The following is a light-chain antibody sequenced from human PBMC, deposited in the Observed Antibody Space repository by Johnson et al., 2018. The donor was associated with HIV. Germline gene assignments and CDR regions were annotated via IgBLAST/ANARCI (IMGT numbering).Light chain of an antibody. V-gene: IGLV1-51*01. J-gene: IGLJ1*01. CDR3: GTWDSSLSAFYV. CDR2: PKN. Sequence: QSVLTQPPSVSAAPGQKVTISCSGSTSNIGNNYVSWYQQLPGTAPKLLIYPKNKRPSGIPDRFSGSKSGTSATLGITGLQTGDEADYYCGTWDSSLSAFYVFGTGTKVTVL. CDR1: TSNIGNNY.